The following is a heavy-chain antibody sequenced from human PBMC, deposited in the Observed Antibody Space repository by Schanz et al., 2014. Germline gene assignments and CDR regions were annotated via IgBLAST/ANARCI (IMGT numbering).Heavy chain of an antibody. V-gene: IGHV3-48*01. D-gene: IGHD6-13*01. CDR1: GFTFSSHS. CDR2: TGPYGKTI. CDR3: AKSQGSSFDS. J-gene: IGHJ4*02. Sequence: EVQLVESGGGLVQPGGSLRLSCAASGFTFSSHSMHWVRQAPGKGPEWISYTGPYGKTIYYADSVKGRFTLYRDNAKSTLYLQMSSLRAEDTAVYYCAKSQGSSFDSWGQGTLVTVSS.